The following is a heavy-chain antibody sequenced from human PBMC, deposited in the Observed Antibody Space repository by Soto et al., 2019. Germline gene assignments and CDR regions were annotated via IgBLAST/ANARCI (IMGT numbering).Heavy chain of an antibody. D-gene: IGHD3-3*01. Sequence: ASVKGSCKASGYTFTGYYMHWVRQAPGQGLEWMGWINPNSGGTNYAQKFQGWVTMTRDTSISTAYMELSRLRSDDTAVYYCARGRAIFGVVILIAAFDPWGQGTLVTVSS. V-gene: IGHV1-2*04. CDR2: INPNSGGT. CDR3: ARGRAIFGVVILIAAFDP. CDR1: GYTFTGYY. J-gene: IGHJ5*02.